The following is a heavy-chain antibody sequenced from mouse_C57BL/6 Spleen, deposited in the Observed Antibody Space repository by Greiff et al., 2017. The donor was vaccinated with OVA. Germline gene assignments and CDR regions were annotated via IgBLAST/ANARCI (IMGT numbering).Heavy chain of an antibody. V-gene: IGHV1-4*01. CDR3: SRDYYCSSDY. Sequence: VMLQQSGAELARPGASVKMSCKASGYTFTSYTMHWVKQRPGQGLEWIGYIYPSSGYTKYNQKFKDKATLTADKSSNTADMRLSSLTSEDSAVCYCSRDYYCSSDYWGQGTTLTVSS. CDR2: IYPSSGYT. CDR1: GYTFTSYT. J-gene: IGHJ2*01. D-gene: IGHD1-1*01.